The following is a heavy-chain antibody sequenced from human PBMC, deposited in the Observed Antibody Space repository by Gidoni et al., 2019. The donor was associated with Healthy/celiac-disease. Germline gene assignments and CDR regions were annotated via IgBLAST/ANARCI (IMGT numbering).Heavy chain of an antibody. V-gene: IGHV3-49*03. Sequence: EVQLVESGGGLVQPGRSLRLSCTASGFTFGDYARSWLRQAPGKGMEWVGFIRSKAYGGTTEYAASVKGRFTISRDDSKSIAYLQMNSLKTEDTAVYYCTREGIYDYVWGSYRPDDAFDIWGQGTMVTVSS. CDR1: GFTFGDYA. J-gene: IGHJ3*02. CDR3: TREGIYDYVWGSYRPDDAFDI. D-gene: IGHD3-16*02. CDR2: IRSKAYGGTT.